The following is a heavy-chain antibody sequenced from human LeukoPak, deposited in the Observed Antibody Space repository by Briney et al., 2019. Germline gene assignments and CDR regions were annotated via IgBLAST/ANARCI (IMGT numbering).Heavy chain of an antibody. CDR3: AKVVVVAATEENWFDP. V-gene: IGHV3-30*18. CDR2: ISYDGRNK. J-gene: IGHJ5*02. D-gene: IGHD2-15*01. Sequence: GRSLRLSCAASGFTFSSYGMHWVRQAPGKGLEWVAVISYDGRNKYYADSVKGRFTISRDNSKNTLYLQMNSLGAEDTAVYYCAKVVVVAATEENWFDPWGQGTLVTVSS. CDR1: GFTFSSYG.